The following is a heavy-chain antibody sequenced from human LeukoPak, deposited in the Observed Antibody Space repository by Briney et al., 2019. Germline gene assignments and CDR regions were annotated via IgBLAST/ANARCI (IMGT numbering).Heavy chain of an antibody. V-gene: IGHV5-51*01. CDR2: IYPGDSDT. D-gene: IGHD3-22*01. CDR3: ARRPGYYYDSSGYPVGAFDI. J-gene: IGHJ3*02. CDR1: GYSFTSYW. Sequence: GESLKISCKGSGYSFTSYWIGWVRQMPGKGLQWMGIIYPGDSDTRYSPSFQGQVTISADKSISTAYLQWSSLKASDTAMYYCARRPGYYYDSSGYPVGAFDIWGQGTMVTVSS.